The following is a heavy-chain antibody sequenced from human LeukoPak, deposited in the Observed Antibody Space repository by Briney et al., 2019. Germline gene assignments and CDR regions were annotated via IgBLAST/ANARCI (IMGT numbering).Heavy chain of an antibody. CDR3: ARVYDTYYFDY. J-gene: IGHJ4*02. CDR2: IYHSGST. D-gene: IGHD2/OR15-2a*01. V-gene: IGHV4-38-2*02. Sequence: SETLSLTCTVSGYSISSSYYWDWIRQPPGKGLEWIGSIYHSGSTYYNPSLKSRVTISVDTSKNQFSLKLSSVTAADTAVYYCARVYDTYYFDYWGQGTLVTVSS. CDR1: GYSISSSYY.